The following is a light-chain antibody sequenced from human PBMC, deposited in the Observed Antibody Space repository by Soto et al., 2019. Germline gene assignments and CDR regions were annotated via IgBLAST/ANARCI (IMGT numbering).Light chain of an antibody. CDR3: QSCDSSLTACF. J-gene: IGLJ1*01. CDR2: DVS. V-gene: IGLV2-11*01. Sequence: QSALTQPRSVSGSPGQSVTISCTGTNSDVGGYNYVSWYQQHPGKAPKLMIYDVSKRPSGVPNRFSGSKSGNTASLTISGLQAEDEADYYCQSCDSSLTACFFGTGTQLTVL. CDR1: NSDVGGYNY.